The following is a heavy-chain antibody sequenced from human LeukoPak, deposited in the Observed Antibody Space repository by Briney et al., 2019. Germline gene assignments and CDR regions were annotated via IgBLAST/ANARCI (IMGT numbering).Heavy chain of an antibody. V-gene: IGHV1-69*04. J-gene: IGHJ5*02. CDR3: AGERRIQLWHRTFFDP. CDR2: IIPILGIA. Sequence: GASVKVSCKASGGTFSSYTISWVRQAPGQGLEWMGMIIPILGIANYAQKFQGRVTITADKSTSTAYMELSSLRSEDTAVYYCAGERRIQLWHRTFFDPWGQGTLVTVSS. CDR1: GGTFSSYT. D-gene: IGHD5-18*01.